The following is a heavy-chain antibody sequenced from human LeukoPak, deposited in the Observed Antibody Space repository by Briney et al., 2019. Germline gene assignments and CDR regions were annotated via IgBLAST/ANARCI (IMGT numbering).Heavy chain of an antibody. V-gene: IGHV1-69*04. CDR1: GGTFSSYA. Sequence: ASVKVSCKASGGTFSSYAISWVRQAPGQGLEWMGRIIPILGIANYAQKFQGRVTITADKSTSTAYMELSSLRSEDTAVYYCATPLIAGPGDYWGQGTLVTVSS. D-gene: IGHD3-16*02. CDR2: IIPILGIA. J-gene: IGHJ4*02. CDR3: ATPLIAGPGDY.